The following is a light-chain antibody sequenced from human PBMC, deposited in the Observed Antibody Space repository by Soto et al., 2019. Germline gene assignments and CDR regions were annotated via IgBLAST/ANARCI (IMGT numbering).Light chain of an antibody. CDR3: AAWDHSLNGVL. CDR1: NSNIGDNS. Sequence: QSVLTQPPSASGTPGQVFTISCSGSNSNIGDNSVNWYQQLPGTAPKLLIYSDNRRPSGVPDRFSGSKSGTSASLAISGLQSEDEAEYYCAAWDHSLNGVLFGGGTKLTVL. J-gene: IGLJ3*02. V-gene: IGLV1-44*01. CDR2: SDN.